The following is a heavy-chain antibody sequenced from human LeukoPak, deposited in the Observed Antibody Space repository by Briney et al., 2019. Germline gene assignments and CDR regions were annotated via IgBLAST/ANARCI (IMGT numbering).Heavy chain of an antibody. CDR3: ARHDSGYSYGSWDY. Sequence: SETLSLTCTVSGGSISSSSYYWGWIRQPPGKGLEWIGSIYYSGSTYYNPSLKSRVTISVDTSKNQFSLKLSSVTAADTAVYYCARHDSGYSYGSWDYWGQGTLVTVSS. CDR2: IYYSGST. J-gene: IGHJ4*02. D-gene: IGHD5-18*01. V-gene: IGHV4-39*01. CDR1: GGSISSSSYY.